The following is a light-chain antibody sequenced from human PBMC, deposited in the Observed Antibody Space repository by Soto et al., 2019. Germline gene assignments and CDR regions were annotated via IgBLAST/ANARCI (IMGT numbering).Light chain of an antibody. CDR3: QQANSFPIT. CDR1: QGISTW. V-gene: IGKV1-12*01. J-gene: IGKJ5*01. Sequence: IQMTQSPSSVSASVGDRVTITCRASQGISTWLAWYQQKAGKAPNLLIYGASNLHSGVPSRFSGSGSGTNFTLTISSLQPEDFVTYYCQQANSFPITFGQGTRLEIK. CDR2: GAS.